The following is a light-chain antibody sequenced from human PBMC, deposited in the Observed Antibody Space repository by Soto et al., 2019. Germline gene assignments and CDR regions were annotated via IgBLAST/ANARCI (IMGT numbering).Light chain of an antibody. V-gene: IGLV1-40*01. Sequence: QSVLTQPPSVSGAPGQRVTISCTVSSSNIGAGYDVHWYQQLPGTAPKLLIYGNSNRPSGVPDRFSGSKSGTSASLAITGLQAEDEADYYCQSYDSSLSGWVFGGGTKLT. CDR3: QSYDSSLSGWV. CDR2: GNS. J-gene: IGLJ3*02. CDR1: SSNIGAGYD.